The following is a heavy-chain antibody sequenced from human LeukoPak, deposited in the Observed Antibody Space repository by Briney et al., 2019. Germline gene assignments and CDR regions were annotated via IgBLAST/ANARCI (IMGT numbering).Heavy chain of an antibody. CDR3: AKDAPNFIRPYYFDY. CDR1: GFTFRSYA. V-gene: IGHV3-23*01. CDR2: ISGSGGST. D-gene: IGHD1-1*01. Sequence: PGGSLRLSCAASGFTFRSYAMSWVRQAPGKGLEWVSAISGSGGSTYYADPVKGRFTISRDSSKNTLYLQMNSLRAEDTAVYYCAKDAPNFIRPYYFDYWGQGTLVTVSS. J-gene: IGHJ4*02.